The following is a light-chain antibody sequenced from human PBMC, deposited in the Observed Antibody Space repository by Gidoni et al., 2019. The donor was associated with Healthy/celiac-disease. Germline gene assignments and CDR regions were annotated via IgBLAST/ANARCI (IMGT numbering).Light chain of an antibody. CDR3: QQYGSSLLT. V-gene: IGKV3-20*01. Sequence: IVLTQSPGTLSLSPGERATLSCSASQSVSSSYLAWYQQKPGQAPRLLIYGASSRATGIPDRFSGSGSGTDFTLTISRLEPEDCAVYYCQQYGSSLLTFGGGTKVEIK. CDR2: GAS. J-gene: IGKJ4*01. CDR1: QSVSSSY.